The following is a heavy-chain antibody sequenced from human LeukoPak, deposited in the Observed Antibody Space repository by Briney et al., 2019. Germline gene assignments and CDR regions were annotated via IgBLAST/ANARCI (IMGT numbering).Heavy chain of an antibody. CDR1: GFVFSDAW. D-gene: IGHD3-3*01. J-gene: IGHJ4*02. CDR3: STMSAIFGVVIPDY. V-gene: IGHV3-15*01. Sequence: GGSLRLSCAVSGFVFSDAWMSWVRQAPGKGLEWVGRIKSKTNGGTTDYAAPVKGRFSISRDDSKNTLFLQMYSLRTEDTGVYYCSTMSAIFGVVIPDYWGQGTLVSVSP. CDR2: IKSKTNGGTT.